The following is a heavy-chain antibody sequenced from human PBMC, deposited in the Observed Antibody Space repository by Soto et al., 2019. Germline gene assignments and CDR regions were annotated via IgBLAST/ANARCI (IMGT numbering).Heavy chain of an antibody. Sequence: GGSLRLSCAASGFTFSSYGMHWVRQAPGKGLEWVAVISYDGSNKYYADSVKSRFTISRDNSKNTLYLQMNSLRAEDTAVYYCAKEDRPDYYYYGMDVWGQGTTVTVSS. CDR3: AKEDRPDYYYYGMDV. CDR1: GFTFSSYG. J-gene: IGHJ6*02. V-gene: IGHV3-30*18. CDR2: ISYDGSNK.